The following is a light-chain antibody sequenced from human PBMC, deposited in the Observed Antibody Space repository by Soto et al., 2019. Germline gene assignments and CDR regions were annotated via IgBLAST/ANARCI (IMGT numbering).Light chain of an antibody. Sequence: QSVLTQPRSVSGSRGQSVTISCTGTSSDVGGYNYVSWYQQHPGKAPKLMIYDVSKRPSGVPDRFSGSKSGNTASLTISGLQAEDEADYYCCSYAGSYRGVFGGGTKLTVL. CDR3: CSYAGSYRGV. J-gene: IGLJ2*01. V-gene: IGLV2-11*01. CDR2: DVS. CDR1: SSDVGGYNY.